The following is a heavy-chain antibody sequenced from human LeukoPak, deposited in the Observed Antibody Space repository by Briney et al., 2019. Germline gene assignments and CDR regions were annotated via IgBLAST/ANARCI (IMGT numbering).Heavy chain of an antibody. J-gene: IGHJ4*02. V-gene: IGHV3-11*01. CDR2: ISNNGDTI. CDR3: ARDPQAWEVPLDS. D-gene: IGHD2-2*01. CDR1: GLTFRDYY. Sequence: GGSLRLSCAASGLTFRDYYMPWFRQPPGKGLEWISYISNNGDTIYYADSVMGRFTISRDNAKNSLFLQMNSLSAEDTAVYYCARDPQAWEVPLDSWGQGTLVTVSS.